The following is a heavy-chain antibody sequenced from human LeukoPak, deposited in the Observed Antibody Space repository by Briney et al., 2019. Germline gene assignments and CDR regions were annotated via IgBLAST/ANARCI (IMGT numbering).Heavy chain of an antibody. J-gene: IGHJ4*02. CDR1: GDSIFTNNVA. D-gene: IGHD6-6*01. V-gene: IGHV6-1*01. Sequence: SQTLSLTCAISGDSIFTNNVAWNWIRQSPSRGLEWLGRTYYRSKLSFDYAVSVKSRITINADTSKNQFSLQLSSVTPEDTAVYYCARGKYTSFDNWGQGTLVTVSS. CDR2: TYYRSKLSF. CDR3: ARGKYTSFDN.